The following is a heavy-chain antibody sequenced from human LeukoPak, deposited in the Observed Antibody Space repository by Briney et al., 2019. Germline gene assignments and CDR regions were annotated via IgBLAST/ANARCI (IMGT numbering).Heavy chain of an antibody. Sequence: GGSLRLSCAASGFTFSSYEMNWVRQAPGKGLEWVSGISWNGGSTGYADSVKGRFTISRDNAKNSLYLQMNSLRAEDTALYYCARSGVGYCTNGVCFVDYWGQGTLVTVSS. J-gene: IGHJ4*02. CDR1: GFTFSSYE. CDR2: ISWNGGST. CDR3: ARSGVGYCTNGVCFVDY. D-gene: IGHD2-8*01. V-gene: IGHV3-20*04.